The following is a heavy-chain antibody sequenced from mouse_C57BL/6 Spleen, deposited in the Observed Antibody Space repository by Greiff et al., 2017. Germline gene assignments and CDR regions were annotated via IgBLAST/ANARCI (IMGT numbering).Heavy chain of an antibody. V-gene: IGHV5-4*03. D-gene: IGHD1-1*01. CDR1: GFTFSSHA. J-gene: IGHJ4*01. Sequence: EVMLVESGGGLVKPGGSLKLSCAASGFTFSSHAMSWVRQTPEKRLEWVATISDGGSYTYYPDNVKGRFTISRDNAKNNLYLQMSHLKSEDTAMYYCARGVVARGYAMDYWGQGTSVTVSS. CDR2: ISDGGSYT. CDR3: ARGVVARGYAMDY.